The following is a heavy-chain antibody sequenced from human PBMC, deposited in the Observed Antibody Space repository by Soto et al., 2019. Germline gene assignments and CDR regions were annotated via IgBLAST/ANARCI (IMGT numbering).Heavy chain of an antibody. CDR3: ARRVWGSYREFDY. CDR1: GGSFSCYY. D-gene: IGHD3-16*02. J-gene: IGHJ4*02. V-gene: IGHV4-34*01. CDR2: INHSGST. Sequence: PSETLSLTCAVYGGSFSCYYWSWIRQPPGKGLEWIGEINHSGSTNYNPSLKSRVTISVDTSKNQFSLKLSSVTAADTAVYYCARRVWGSYREFDYWGQGTLVTVSS.